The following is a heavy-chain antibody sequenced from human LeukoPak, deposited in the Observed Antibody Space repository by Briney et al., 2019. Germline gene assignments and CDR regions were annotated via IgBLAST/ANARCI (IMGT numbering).Heavy chain of an antibody. CDR3: ASTIVVVPAAIPPFDALDI. CDR2: IYYSGST. V-gene: IGHV4-39*01. Sequence: TSETLSLTCTVSGGSISSSSYYWGWIRQPPGKGLEWIGSIYYSGSTYYNPSLKSRVTISVDTSKNQFSLKLSSVPAADTAVYYCASTIVVVPAAIPPFDALDIWGQGTMVTVSS. J-gene: IGHJ3*02. CDR1: GGSISSSSYY. D-gene: IGHD2-2*02.